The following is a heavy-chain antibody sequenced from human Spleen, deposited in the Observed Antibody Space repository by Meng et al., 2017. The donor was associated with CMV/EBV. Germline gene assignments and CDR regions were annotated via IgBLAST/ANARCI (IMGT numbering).Heavy chain of an antibody. CDR2: IYYSGST. J-gene: IGHJ4*02. CDR1: GGSISSGDYY. D-gene: IGHD2-2*01. V-gene: IGHV4-30-4*02. CDR3: ARVYCSSTSCHPDY. Sequence: SETLSLTCTVSGGSISSGDYYWSWIRQPPGKGLEWIGYIYYSGSTYYNPSLKSRVTISVDTSKNQFSLKLSSVTAADTAVYYCARVYCSSTSCHPDYWGQGTLVTVSS.